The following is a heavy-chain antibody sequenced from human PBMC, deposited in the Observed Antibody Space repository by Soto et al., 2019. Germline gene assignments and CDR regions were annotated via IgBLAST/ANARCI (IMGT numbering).Heavy chain of an antibody. V-gene: IGHV3-7*05. CDR1: GFTFSSYW. D-gene: IGHD3-3*01. CDR2: IKQDGSEK. CDR3: ARVKGFGVVTGGGEQLDY. J-gene: IGHJ4*02. Sequence: PGGSLRLSCAASGFTFSSYWLSWVRQAPGKGLEWVANIKQDGSEKYYVDSVKGRFTISRDNAKNSLYLQMNSLRAEDTAVYYCARVKGFGVVTGGGEQLDYWGQGTLVTVSS.